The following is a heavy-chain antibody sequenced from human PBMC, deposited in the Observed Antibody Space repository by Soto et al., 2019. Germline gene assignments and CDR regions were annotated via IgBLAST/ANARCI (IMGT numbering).Heavy chain of an antibody. Sequence: GGSLRLSCAISGFSVSSNYLSWVRQAPGKGLEWVSVHYSGGSTYYADSVKGRFTISRDNSKNTLYLQMSSLRAEDTAVYYCAKVFYYYDSSGYYYFDYWGQGTLVTVSS. D-gene: IGHD3-22*01. CDR1: GFSVSSNY. CDR2: HYSGGST. J-gene: IGHJ4*02. CDR3: AKVFYYYDSSGYYYFDY. V-gene: IGHV3-53*01.